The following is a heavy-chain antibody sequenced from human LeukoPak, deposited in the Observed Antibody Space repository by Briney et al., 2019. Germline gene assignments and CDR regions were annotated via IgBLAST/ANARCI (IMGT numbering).Heavy chain of an antibody. Sequence: ASVKVSCKASGYTFTSYYMHWVRQAPGQGLEWMGIINPSGGSTSYAQKFQGRVTMTRDTSTSTVYMELSSLRSEDTAVYYCARANQQFLEWLLDIDYWGQGTLVTVSS. D-gene: IGHD3-3*01. CDR2: INPSGGST. V-gene: IGHV1-46*01. J-gene: IGHJ4*02. CDR3: ARANQQFLEWLLDIDY. CDR1: GYTFTSYY.